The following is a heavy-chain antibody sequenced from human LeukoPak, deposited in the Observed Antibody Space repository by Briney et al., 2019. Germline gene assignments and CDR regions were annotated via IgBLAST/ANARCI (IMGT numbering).Heavy chain of an antibody. CDR3: AKGEYYYDSSGDYFDY. Sequence: GGSLRLSCAASGFTFSSYAMSWVRQAPGKGLEWVSAISGSGGSTYYADSVKGRFTISRDNSKNTLYLQMNSLRAEDTAVYYCAKGEYYYDSSGDYFDYWGQGTLVTVSS. CDR2: ISGSGGST. J-gene: IGHJ4*02. V-gene: IGHV3-23*01. CDR1: GFTFSSYA. D-gene: IGHD3-22*01.